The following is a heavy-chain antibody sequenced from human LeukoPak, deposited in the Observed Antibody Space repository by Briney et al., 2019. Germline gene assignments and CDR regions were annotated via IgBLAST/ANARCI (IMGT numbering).Heavy chain of an antibody. CDR3: ASGQGGECLRS. J-gene: IGHJ4*02. CDR2: INDSGGT. V-gene: IGHV4-34*01. D-gene: IGHD5-12*01. CDR1: GGSFSGYY. Sequence: SETLSLTCAVYGGSFSGYYWSCIRQTPGKGLEWIGEINDSGGTNYNPSLKSRVTISVDTSKNQFSLKLTSVTAADTAVYYCASGQGGECLRSWGQGTLVTVSS.